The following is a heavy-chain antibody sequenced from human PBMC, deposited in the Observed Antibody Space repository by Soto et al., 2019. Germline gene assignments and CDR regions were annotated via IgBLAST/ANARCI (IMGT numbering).Heavy chain of an antibody. V-gene: IGHV4-59*01. Sequence: SETLSLTCTVSGGSINSYYWTWIRQPPGKGLEWIGYISYSGSTNYSPSLRRRVTISVDTSKNQFSLKLSSVTAADTAIYFCARTYSSGPNWFDPWGQRTPVTVSS. CDR3: ARTYSSGPNWFDP. CDR1: GGSINSYY. D-gene: IGHD6-19*01. CDR2: ISYSGST. J-gene: IGHJ5*02.